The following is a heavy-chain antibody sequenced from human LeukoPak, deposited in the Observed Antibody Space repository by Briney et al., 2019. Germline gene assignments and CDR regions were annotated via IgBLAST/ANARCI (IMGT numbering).Heavy chain of an antibody. D-gene: IGHD4-17*01. CDR1: GFTFSSFA. CDR2: IWYDGSNK. CDR3: AKFYDYGDSRGYFDY. Sequence: GGSLRLSCAASGFTFSSFAMHWVRQAPAKGLEGVAFIWYDGSNKYYADSVKGRFTISRDNSKNTLYLQMNSLRAEDTAVYYCAKFYDYGDSRGYFDYWGQGTLVTVSS. V-gene: IGHV3-30*02. J-gene: IGHJ4*02.